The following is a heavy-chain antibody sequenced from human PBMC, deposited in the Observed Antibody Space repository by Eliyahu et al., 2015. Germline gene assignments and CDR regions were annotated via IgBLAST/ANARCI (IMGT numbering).Heavy chain of an antibody. CDR2: INSGGTTV. CDR3: AREGTQSGWPARNSDY. D-gene: IGHD6-19*01. V-gene: IGHV3-48*03. CDR1: GFTLTGYE. Sequence: EVQLVESGGGLVQPGGSLRLSCSASGFTLTGYEMNWFRQTPGKGLEWVSYINSGGTTVHYADSVKGRFTISRDNAKNSLYLQMTSLRAEDTALYYCAREGTQSGWPARNSDYWGQGTLVAVSS. J-gene: IGHJ4*02.